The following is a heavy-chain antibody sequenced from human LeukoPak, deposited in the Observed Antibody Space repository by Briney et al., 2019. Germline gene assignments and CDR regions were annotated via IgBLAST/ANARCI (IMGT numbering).Heavy chain of an antibody. CDR1: GGSISSYY. V-gene: IGHV4-4*07. Sequence: SETPSLTCTVSGGSISSYYWSWIRQPAGKGLEWIGRIYTSGSTNYNPSLKSRVTISVDTSKNQFSLKLSSVTAADTAVYYCARLPRVGAAAGWAFDIWGQGTMVTVSS. J-gene: IGHJ3*02. D-gene: IGHD6-13*01. CDR2: IYTSGST. CDR3: ARLPRVGAAAGWAFDI.